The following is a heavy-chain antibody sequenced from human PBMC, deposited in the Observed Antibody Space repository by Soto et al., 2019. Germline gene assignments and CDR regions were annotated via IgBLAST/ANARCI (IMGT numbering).Heavy chain of an antibody. J-gene: IGHJ4*01. CDR3: ARGGGQWLVNTPYDFDC. CDR2: INPNGGGT. Sequence: QVQLVQSGAEVKKPGASVKVSCKASGYIFVNFYIHWVRQAPGQGLEWMGIINPNGGGTNYAQKFQGSATVTRDTSTSTVYMELSSLRSENTAIYYCARGGGQWLVNTPYDFDCRGHGTLCTVSS. D-gene: IGHD6-19*01. V-gene: IGHV1-46*01. CDR1: GYIFVNFY.